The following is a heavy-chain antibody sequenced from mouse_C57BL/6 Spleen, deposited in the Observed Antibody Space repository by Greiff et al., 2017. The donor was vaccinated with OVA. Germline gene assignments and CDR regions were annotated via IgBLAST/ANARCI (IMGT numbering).Heavy chain of an antibody. CDR3: ARGGYYGVYAMDY. CDR1: GFTFSDYG. J-gene: IGHJ4*01. CDR2: ISSGSSTI. D-gene: IGHD1-1*01. Sequence: EVQLVESGGGLVKPGGSLKLSCAASGFTFSDYGMHWVRQAPEKGLEWVAYISSGSSTIYYADTVKGRFTISRDNAKNTLFLQMTSLRSEDTAMYYCARGGYYGVYAMDYWGQGTSVTVSS. V-gene: IGHV5-17*01.